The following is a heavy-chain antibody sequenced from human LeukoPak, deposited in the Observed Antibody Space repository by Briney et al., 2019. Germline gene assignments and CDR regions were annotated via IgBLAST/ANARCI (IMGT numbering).Heavy chain of an antibody. CDR1: GYTFTSYG. CDR3: ARASWLLDPGGDDY. D-gene: IGHD3-22*01. CDR2: ISAYNGNT. V-gene: IGHV1-18*01. J-gene: IGHJ4*02. Sequence: ASVKVSCKASGYTFTSYGISWVRQAPGQGLEWMGWISAYNGNTNHAQKLQGRVTMTTDTSTSTASMALRSLRSDATAVYYCARASWLLDPGGDDYWGQGNLVTVSS.